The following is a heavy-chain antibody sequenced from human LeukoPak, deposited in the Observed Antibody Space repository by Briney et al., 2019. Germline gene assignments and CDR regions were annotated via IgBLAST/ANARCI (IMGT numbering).Heavy chain of an antibody. CDR1: GGTFSRYA. D-gene: IGHD3-22*01. CDR3: ARSRYYDSSGQLLNFDY. Sequence: SVKVSCKAAGGTFSRYAISWVRRAPGQGREGMGGMIPIFGTANYTQKFQGRVTITTDESTSTAYMELSSLRSEDTAVYYCARSRYYDSSGQLLNFDYWGQGTLVTVSS. CDR2: MIPIFGTA. V-gene: IGHV1-69*05. J-gene: IGHJ4*02.